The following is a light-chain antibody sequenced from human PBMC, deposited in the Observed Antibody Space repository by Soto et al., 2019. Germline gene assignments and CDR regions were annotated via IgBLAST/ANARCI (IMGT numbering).Light chain of an antibody. CDR2: KAS. CDR3: QQYNSYSKT. V-gene: IGKV1-5*03. J-gene: IGKJ3*01. CDR1: QSISSW. Sequence: DIPMTQSPSTLSASVGDRVTITCRASQSISSWLAWYQQKQGKAPKLLIYKASSLESGVPSRFSGSGSGTEFTLTISSLQPDDFATYYCQQYNSYSKTFGPGTKVDIK.